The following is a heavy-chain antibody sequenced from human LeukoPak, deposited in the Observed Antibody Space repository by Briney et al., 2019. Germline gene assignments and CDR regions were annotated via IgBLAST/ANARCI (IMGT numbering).Heavy chain of an antibody. CDR3: GRGVRLYSRGRWGFFDY. D-gene: IGHD6-19*01. J-gene: IGHJ4*02. CDR1: GGSFSGYY. Sequence: SETLSLTCAVYGGSFSGYYWSWIRQPPGKGLEWIGEINHSGSTNYNPSLKSRVTISVDTSKNQFSLKLSSVTAADTAVYYCGRGVRLYSRGRWGFFDYWGQGPLVTVSS. CDR2: INHSGST. V-gene: IGHV4-34*01.